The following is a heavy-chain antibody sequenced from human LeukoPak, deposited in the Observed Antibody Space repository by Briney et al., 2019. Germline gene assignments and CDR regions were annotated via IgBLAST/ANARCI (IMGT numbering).Heavy chain of an antibody. CDR1: GDSINSAGYY. J-gene: IGHJ4*02. CDR2: IYYSGST. CDR3: AREDTPAGATVDY. Sequence: PSQTLSLTCTISGDSINSAGYYWTWIRQHPGKGLEWIGYIYYSGSTYYNPSLKSRVTISVDTSKNQFSLKLTSVTAADTAVYYCAREDTPAGATVDYWGQGTLVTVSS. D-gene: IGHD5-18*01. V-gene: IGHV4-31*03.